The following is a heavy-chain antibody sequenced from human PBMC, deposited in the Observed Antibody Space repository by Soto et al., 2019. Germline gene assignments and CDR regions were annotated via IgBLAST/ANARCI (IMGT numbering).Heavy chain of an antibody. CDR3: ARGVTYCSSTSCYAVDY. D-gene: IGHD2-2*01. CDR2: MNPNSGNR. Sequence: ASVKVSCKASGYTFTSYDINWVRQATGQGLEWMGWMNPNSGNRGYAQKFQGRVTMTRNTSISTAYMELSSLRSEDTAFYYCARGVTYCSSTSCYAVDYWGQGTRVTVSS. V-gene: IGHV1-8*01. J-gene: IGHJ4*02. CDR1: GYTFTSYD.